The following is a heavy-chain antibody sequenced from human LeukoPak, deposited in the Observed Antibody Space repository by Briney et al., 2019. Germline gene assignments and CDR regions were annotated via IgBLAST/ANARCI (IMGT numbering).Heavy chain of an antibody. D-gene: IGHD3-10*01. V-gene: IGHV5-51*01. CDR1: GYSFTSHW. CDR2: IHPLDSDS. Sequence: GESLKISCKGSGYSFTSHWIGWIRQMPGKGLEWMGLIHPLDSDSRYSPSFQGQVTMSADKSINTVYLQWSSLKASDTAMYFGARRLLGGSGSFDYWGQGTVVTVSS. CDR3: ARRLLGGSGSFDY. J-gene: IGHJ4*02.